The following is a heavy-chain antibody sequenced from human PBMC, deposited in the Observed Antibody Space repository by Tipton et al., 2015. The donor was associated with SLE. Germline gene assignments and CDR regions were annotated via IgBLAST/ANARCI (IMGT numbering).Heavy chain of an antibody. CDR3: ARAILGPGATWSFYYGMDV. V-gene: IGHV4-59*01. D-gene: IGHD3-3*01. CDR1: GGSISRFY. J-gene: IGHJ6*02. CDR2: IYYSGST. Sequence: LRLSCSVSGGSISRFYWNWIRQTPGKGLEWIGYIYYSGSTNYNPSLKSRVTMSLDTSKDQFSLKVNSVTAADTAVYYCARAILGPGATWSFYYGMDVWGQGTTVTVSS.